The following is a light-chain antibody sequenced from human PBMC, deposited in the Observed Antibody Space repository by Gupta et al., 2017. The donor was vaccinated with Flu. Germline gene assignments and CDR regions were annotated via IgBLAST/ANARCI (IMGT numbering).Light chain of an antibody. CDR2: DVN. Sequence: SITISSTGTSSDVGSYDYVSWYQQHPGKAHKLIIYDVNKRPAGVANRFSGSKSGNTASLTISGLQTEDESDYYCCSYTTSSTKVFGGGTTLTVL. CDR3: CSYTTSSTKV. CDR1: SSDVGSYDY. J-gene: IGLJ3*02. V-gene: IGLV2-14*03.